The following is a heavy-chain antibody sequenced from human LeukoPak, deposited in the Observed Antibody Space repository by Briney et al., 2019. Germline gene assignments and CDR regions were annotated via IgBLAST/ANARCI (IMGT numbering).Heavy chain of an antibody. V-gene: IGHV3-11*01. J-gene: IGHJ5*02. Sequence: GGSLRLSCAASGFTFSDYYMSWIRQAPGKGLEWVSYISSSGSTIYYADSVKGRFTISRDNAKYSLYLQMNSLRAEDTAVYYCARDGESIAAAAYNWFDPWGQGTLVTVSS. CDR1: GFTFSDYY. D-gene: IGHD6-13*01. CDR2: ISSSGSTI. CDR3: ARDGESIAAAAYNWFDP.